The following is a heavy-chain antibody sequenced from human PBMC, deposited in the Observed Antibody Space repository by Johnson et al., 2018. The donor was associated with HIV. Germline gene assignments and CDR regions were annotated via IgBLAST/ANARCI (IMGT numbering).Heavy chain of an antibody. CDR3: AKDCRDCGTFDI. D-gene: IGHD2-21*02. CDR2: INWNGDNT. Sequence: VQLVESGGGLIQPGGSLRLSCAASGFTVSSNYMSWVRQAPGKGLEWVSGINWNGDNTGYADSVKGRFTISRDNARNSMYLQMNSLRVEDTALYYCAKDCRDCGTFDIWGQGTMVTVSS. V-gene: IGHV3-20*04. CDR1: GFTVSSNY. J-gene: IGHJ3*02.